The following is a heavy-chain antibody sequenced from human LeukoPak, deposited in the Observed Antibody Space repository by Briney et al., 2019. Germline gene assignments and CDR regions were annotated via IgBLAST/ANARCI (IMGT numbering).Heavy chain of an antibody. CDR1: GGSVSSGSYY. V-gene: IGHV3-23*01. Sequence: ETLSLTCTVSGGSVSSGSYYWSWIRQPPGKGLEWVSAISGSGGSTYYADSVKGRFTISRDNSKNTLYLQMNSLRAEDTAVYYCAKDDDIVVVPAAMVDYWGQGTLVTVSS. CDR3: AKDDDIVVVPAAMVDY. D-gene: IGHD2-2*01. J-gene: IGHJ4*02. CDR2: ISGSGGST.